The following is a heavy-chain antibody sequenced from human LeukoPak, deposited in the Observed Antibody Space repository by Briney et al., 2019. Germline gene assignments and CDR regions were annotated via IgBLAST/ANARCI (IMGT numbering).Heavy chain of an antibody. CDR1: GFTFSSYS. Sequence: RGSLRLSCAASGFTFSSYSMNWVRQAPGKGLEGVSYISSNSSTIYYADSVKRRFTISRDNAKHSLYLQVNRLRAEDTAVYYCARSLTSGYSRAYDYWGQGTLVTGSS. CDR3: ARSLTSGYSRAYDY. J-gene: IGHJ4*02. D-gene: IGHD2-15*01. CDR2: ISSNSSTI. V-gene: IGHV3-48*01.